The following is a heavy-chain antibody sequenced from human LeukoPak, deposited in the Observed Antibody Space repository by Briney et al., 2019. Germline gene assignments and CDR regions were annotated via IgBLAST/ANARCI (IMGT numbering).Heavy chain of an antibody. CDR2: ITGSGGST. CDR3: GRDSRWAQPDY. CDR1: GFTFSSYE. V-gene: IGHV3-23*01. J-gene: IGHJ4*02. D-gene: IGHD5-24*01. Sequence: GGSLRLSCAASGFTFSSYEMNWVRQAPGKGLEWVSGITGSGGSTYYADSVKGRFTISRDNSKSTVYLQINSLTAEDTAVYFCGRDSRWAQPDYWGQGTLVTVSS.